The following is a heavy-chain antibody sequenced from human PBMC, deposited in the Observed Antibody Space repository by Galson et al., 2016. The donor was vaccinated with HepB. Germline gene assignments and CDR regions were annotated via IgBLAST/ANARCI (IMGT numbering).Heavy chain of an antibody. CDR1: GGSFSGYY. CDR2: IKHSGST. J-gene: IGHJ4*02. Sequence: SETLSLTCAVSGGSFSGYYWSWIRQPPGKGLEWIGEIKHSGSTNYNPSLRSRVAISADTSKNQFSLKLSSVTAADTAIYYCAKGRDHDYFWGSLGYYFGYWGRGTLVTVSS. D-gene: IGHD3-16*01. V-gene: IGHV4-34*01. CDR3: AKGRDHDYFWGSLGYYFGY.